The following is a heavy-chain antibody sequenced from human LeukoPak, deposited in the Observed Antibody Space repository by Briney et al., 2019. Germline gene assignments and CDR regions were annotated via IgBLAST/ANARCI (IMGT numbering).Heavy chain of an antibody. D-gene: IGHD1-26*01. J-gene: IGHJ3*02. CDR1: GFLFSHHY. CDR3: TRQLEWELGAFDI. CDR2: NKNKVNGYST. Sequence: SGGSLRPSSVPSGFLFSHHYMDWVRQAGGKGLEWAGRNKNKVNGYSTLYAASVKGRFTISRDDSKGSLFLQMNSLKAEDTAMYYCTRQLEWELGAFDIWGQETMVTVSS. V-gene: IGHV3-72*01.